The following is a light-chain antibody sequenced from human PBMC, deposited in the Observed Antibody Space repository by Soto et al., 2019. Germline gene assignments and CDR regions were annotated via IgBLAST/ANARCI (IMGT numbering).Light chain of an antibody. CDR3: QQYNSYSWT. CDR1: QGISSY. V-gene: IGKV1-9*01. Sequence: DIPLSQSPSFLSASVGDRVTITCRASQGISSYLAWYQQKPGKAPKLLIYAASTLQSGVPSRFSGSGSGTEFTLTISSLQPDDFATYYCQQYNSYSWTFGQGTKVDIK. CDR2: AAS. J-gene: IGKJ1*01.